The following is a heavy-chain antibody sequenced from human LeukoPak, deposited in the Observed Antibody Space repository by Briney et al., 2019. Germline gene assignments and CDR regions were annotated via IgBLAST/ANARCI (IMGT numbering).Heavy chain of an antibody. CDR2: ISWNSGSI. J-gene: IGHJ4*02. V-gene: IGHV3-43*01. Sequence: PGGSLRLSCAVSGFDFGDYTMHWVRQPPGKGLEWVSLISWNSGSIKYTESVKGRFTISRDNSKNSLYLQMSSPRTEDTALYYCARDIYDSGDFRGDFWGQGTLVTVSS. D-gene: IGHD3-22*01. CDR1: GFDFGDYT. CDR3: ARDIYDSGDFRGDF.